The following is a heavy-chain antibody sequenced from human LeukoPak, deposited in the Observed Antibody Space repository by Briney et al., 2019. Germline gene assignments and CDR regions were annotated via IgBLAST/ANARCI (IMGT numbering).Heavy chain of an antibody. CDR3: ARDEELEYSSSYGMDV. J-gene: IGHJ6*02. CDR1: GGTFNSYA. CDR2: IIPIFGTA. Sequence: GASVKVSCKASGGTFNSYAITWVRQAPGQGLEWMGGIIPIFGTANYAQKFQGRVTITADGSTSTAYMELSSLRSEDTAVYYCARDEELEYSSSYGMDVWGQGTTVTVSS. D-gene: IGHD6-6*01. V-gene: IGHV1-69*01.